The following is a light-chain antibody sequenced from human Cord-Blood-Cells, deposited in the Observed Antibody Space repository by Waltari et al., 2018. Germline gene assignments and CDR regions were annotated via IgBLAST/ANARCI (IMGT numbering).Light chain of an antibody. V-gene: IGLV2-23*01. CDR2: EGS. Sequence: HSALTQPASVSGSPGQSITISCTGTRSHVGSYNLFSCYQQHPGKAPKLMIYEGSKRPSGVSNRVSGSKSGNTASLTISGLQAEDEADYYCCSYAGSSTWVFGGGTKLTVL. CDR1: RSHVGSYNL. J-gene: IGLJ3*02. CDR3: CSYAGSSTWV.